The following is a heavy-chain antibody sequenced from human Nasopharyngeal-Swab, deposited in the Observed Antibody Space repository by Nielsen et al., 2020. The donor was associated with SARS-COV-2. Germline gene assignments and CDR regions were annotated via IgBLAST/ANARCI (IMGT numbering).Heavy chain of an antibody. D-gene: IGHD3-22*01. CDR1: GGPISDTNYY. Sequence: SETLSLTCIVSGGPISDTNYYWTWIRQPPGEGLDWIGSISYGGNTFYNPSLKSRVTLSVDMSRNQFSLRLSSVTAADTAVYYCARHSRVATVVEVTLFDYWGQGTLVTISS. CDR2: ISYGGNT. V-gene: IGHV4-39*01. J-gene: IGHJ4*02. CDR3: ARHSRVATVVEVTLFDY.